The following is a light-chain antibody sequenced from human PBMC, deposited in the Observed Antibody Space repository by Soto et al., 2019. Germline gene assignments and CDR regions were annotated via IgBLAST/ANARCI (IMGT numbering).Light chain of an antibody. CDR2: DAS. CDR3: QQYGSSPS. CDR1: QSVNRN. V-gene: IGKV3-20*01. J-gene: IGKJ1*01. Sequence: EIAMTQSPATLSVSPGERATLSCRASQSVNRNVAWYQQKPGQAPRLLISDASSRATGIPDRFSGSGSGTDFTLTISRLEPEDFAVYYCQQYGSSPSFGQGTKVDI.